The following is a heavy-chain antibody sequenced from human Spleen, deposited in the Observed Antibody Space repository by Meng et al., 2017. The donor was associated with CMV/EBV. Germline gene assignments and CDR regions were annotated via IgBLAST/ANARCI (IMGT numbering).Heavy chain of an antibody. CDR2: IIPILGIA. Sequence: SVKVSCKASGGTFSSYAISWVRQAPGQGLEWMGGIIPILGIANYAQKFQGRVTITTDESTSTAYMELSSLRSEDTAVYYCARDDTRVVVVPAAISAQPYYYYYGMDVWGQGTTVTVSS. CDR1: GGTFSSYA. CDR3: ARDDTRVVVVPAAISAQPYYYYYGMDV. V-gene: IGHV1-69*10. J-gene: IGHJ6*02. D-gene: IGHD2-2*01.